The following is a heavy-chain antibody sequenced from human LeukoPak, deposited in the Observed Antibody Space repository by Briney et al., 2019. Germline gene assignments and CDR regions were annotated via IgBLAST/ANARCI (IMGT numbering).Heavy chain of an antibody. CDR2: FDPEDGET. J-gene: IGHJ6*02. Sequence: ASVKVSCKVSGYTLTELSMHWVRQAPGKGLEWMGGFDPEDGETIYAQKFQGRVTMTEDTSTDTAYMELSSLRSEDTAVYYCATATGTEYCGGDCYGLYYYGMDVWGQGTTVTVSS. D-gene: IGHD2-21*02. CDR1: GYTLTELS. V-gene: IGHV1-24*01. CDR3: ATATGTEYCGGDCYGLYYYGMDV.